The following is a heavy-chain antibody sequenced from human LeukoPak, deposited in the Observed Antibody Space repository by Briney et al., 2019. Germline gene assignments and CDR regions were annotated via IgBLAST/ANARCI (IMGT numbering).Heavy chain of an antibody. D-gene: IGHD2-15*01. CDR3: ARDLPSVVVVAATLNWFDP. CDR2: IIPILGIA. V-gene: IGHV1-69*04. J-gene: IGHJ5*02. CDR1: GGTFSSYA. Sequence: SVKVSCKASGGTFSSYAISWVRQAPGQGLEWMGRIIPILGIANYAQKFQGRVTITADKSTSTAYMELSSLRSEDTAVYYCARDLPSVVVVAATLNWFDPWGQGTLVTVFS.